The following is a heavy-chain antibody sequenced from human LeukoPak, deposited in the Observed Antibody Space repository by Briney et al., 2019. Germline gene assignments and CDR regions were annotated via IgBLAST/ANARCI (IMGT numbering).Heavy chain of an antibody. D-gene: IGHD2-15*01. V-gene: IGHV4-59*01. CDR3: ARGGWSLDY. CDR2: TYYTGTT. Sequence: SETLSLTCTVSGGSISSYYWSWIRQPPGKELEWIGYTYYTGTTNYNPSLKSRVTISVDTSKNQFSLKLNSVTTADTAVYYCARGGWSLDYWGQGTLVTVSS. CDR1: GGSISSYY. J-gene: IGHJ4*02.